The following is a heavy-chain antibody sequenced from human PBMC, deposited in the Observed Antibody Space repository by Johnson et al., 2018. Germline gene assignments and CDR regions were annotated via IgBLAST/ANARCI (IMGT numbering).Heavy chain of an antibody. Sequence: VQLVQSGGGVVQAGRSLGLSCAATGFIFTSYSMTWVRQAPGKGLEWVSVVGIEGRTGYYAESVKGRFNVSRDISKDKIYLQLNSLRDEDTAVDDCSISLGVTNPNGVDVWGQGTTVTVSS. CDR2: VGIEGRTG. CDR1: GFIFTSYS. CDR3: SISLGVTNPNGVDV. J-gene: IGHJ6*02. V-gene: IGHV3-23*04. D-gene: IGHD2-8*01.